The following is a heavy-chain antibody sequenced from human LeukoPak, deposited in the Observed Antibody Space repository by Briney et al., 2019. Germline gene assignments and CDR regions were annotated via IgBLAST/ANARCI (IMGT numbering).Heavy chain of an antibody. J-gene: IGHJ6*02. CDR3: ARDLGDYRPDYYYYYGMDV. V-gene: IGHV4-31*03. CDR1: GGSISSGGYY. D-gene: IGHD4-17*01. Sequence: SQTLSLTCTVSGGSISSGGYYWSWIRQHPGKGLEWIGYIYYSGSTYYNPSLKSRVTISVDTSKNQFSLKLSSVTAADTAVYYCARDLGDYRPDYYYYYGMDVWGQGTTVTVSS. CDR2: IYYSGST.